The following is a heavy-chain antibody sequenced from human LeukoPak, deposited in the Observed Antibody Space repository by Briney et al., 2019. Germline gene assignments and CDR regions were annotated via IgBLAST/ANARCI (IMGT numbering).Heavy chain of an antibody. V-gene: IGHV3-53*01. J-gene: IGHJ4*02. CDR1: GFTFSSYA. CDR3: ARDPSGNLYFDY. Sequence: PGGSLRLSCAASGFTFSSYAMSWVRQAPGKGLEWVSVLHTGGRTFYADSVMGRFTISTDNSKNILFLQMNSLRAEDTAVYYCARDPSGNLYFDYWGQGALVTVSS. CDR2: LHTGGRT. D-gene: IGHD6-19*01.